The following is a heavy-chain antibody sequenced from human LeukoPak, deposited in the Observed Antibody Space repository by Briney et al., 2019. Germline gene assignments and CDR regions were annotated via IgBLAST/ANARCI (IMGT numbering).Heavy chain of an antibody. V-gene: IGHV4-30-4*01. CDR2: IDYSGST. Sequence: TLSLTCTVSGGSIRSGDYSWNWIRQPPGKGLEWIGYIDYSGSTSYNPSLKSRAIISVDTSKNQFSLKLSSVTAADTAVYYCAREEWFDPWGQGTLVTVSS. CDR1: GGSIRSGDYS. CDR3: AREEWFDP. J-gene: IGHJ5*02.